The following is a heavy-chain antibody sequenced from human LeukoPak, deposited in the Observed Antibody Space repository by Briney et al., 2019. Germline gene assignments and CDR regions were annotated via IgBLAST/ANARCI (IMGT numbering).Heavy chain of an antibody. CDR2: IYSGGTT. J-gene: IGHJ5*02. CDR3: ARADPNVSGYFSRFNWFDP. D-gene: IGHD3-10*01. Sequence: PSETMSLTGTVYTGSMGSFYWEWVRPPPGKGLGWIGDIYSGGTTDYNPSLRSRATITLDTSKFQFSLRLISVTAADTAVQYCARADPNVSGYFSRFNWFDPWGQGTLVTVSS. CDR1: TGSMGSFY. V-gene: IGHV4-59*01.